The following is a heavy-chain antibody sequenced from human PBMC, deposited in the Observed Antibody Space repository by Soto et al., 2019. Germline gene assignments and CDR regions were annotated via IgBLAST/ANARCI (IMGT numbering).Heavy chain of an antibody. V-gene: IGHV3-53*01. J-gene: IGHJ3*01. CDR3: ATWHEREHAYDV. CDR1: GLTISGKKY. Sequence: DVQLVESGGGLIQPGESLRLSCAAFGLTISGKKYVAWVRQAPGKGLVWVSALYDLDGSFYADSVKGRFSTSSDSSKTNVYLQMNDLRPDDTAVYYCATWHEREHAYDVWGQGTTVTVSS. CDR2: LYDLDGS. D-gene: IGHD1-1*01.